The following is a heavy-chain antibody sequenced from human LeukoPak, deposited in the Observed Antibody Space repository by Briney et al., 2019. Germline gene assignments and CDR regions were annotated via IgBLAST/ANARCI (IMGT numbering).Heavy chain of an antibody. CDR1: GFAFSSYA. D-gene: IGHD3-22*01. J-gene: IGHJ4*02. CDR2: ISSSGGST. V-gene: IGHV3-23*01. CDR3: ARDLGYYASSAN. Sequence: GGSLRLSCAASGFAFSSYAMTWVRQAPGKGLEWVSAISSSGGSTYYADSVTGRFTISRDISKNSLYLQMTSLRAEDTAVYYCARDLGYYASSANWGQGTLVTVSS.